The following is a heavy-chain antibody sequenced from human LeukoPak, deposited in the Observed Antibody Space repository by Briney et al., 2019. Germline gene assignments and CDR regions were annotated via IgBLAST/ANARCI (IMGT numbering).Heavy chain of an antibody. Sequence: ASVKVSCKASGYTFTGYYMHWVRQAPEQGLEWMGWINPNSGATKYAQKFQGRVTLTRDTSIRTTYMELSSLRSDDTAVYYCARDERYCNGDNHYPDLGYWGQGTLVTVSS. CDR2: INPNSGAT. J-gene: IGHJ4*02. CDR1: GYTFTGYY. D-gene: IGHD2-15*01. CDR3: ARDERYCNGDNHYPDLGY. V-gene: IGHV1-2*02.